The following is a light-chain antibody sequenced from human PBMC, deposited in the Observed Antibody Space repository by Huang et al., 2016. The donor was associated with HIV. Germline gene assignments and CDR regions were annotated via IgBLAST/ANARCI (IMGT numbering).Light chain of an antibody. CDR3: QQSFSVPRT. CDR2: TAS. V-gene: IGKV1-39*01. Sequence: DIQMTQSPPSLSASVGDRVTFTCRANQTISKSLNWYHQKPGRAPKILIYTASTLESGVPSRFSGSGSGSRFTLNITNLQPEDFATYYCQQSFSVPRTFG. CDR1: QTISKS. J-gene: IGKJ1*01.